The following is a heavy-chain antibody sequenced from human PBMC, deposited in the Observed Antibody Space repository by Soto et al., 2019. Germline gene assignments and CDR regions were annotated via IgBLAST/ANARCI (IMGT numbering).Heavy chain of an antibody. Sequence: SVKVSCKASGGTFSSYAISWVRQAPGQGLEWMGGIIPIFGTANYAQKFQGRVTITADESTSTAYMELSSLRSEDTAVYYCARGGATVSMSDGYYYGMDVWGRGSTVTGSS. CDR2: IIPIFGTA. CDR1: GGTFSSYA. CDR3: ARGGATVSMSDGYYYGMDV. D-gene: IGHD1-26*01. V-gene: IGHV1-69*13. J-gene: IGHJ6*02.